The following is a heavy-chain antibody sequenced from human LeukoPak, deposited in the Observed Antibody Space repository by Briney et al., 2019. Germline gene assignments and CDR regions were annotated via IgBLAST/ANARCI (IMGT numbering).Heavy chain of an antibody. CDR1: GLAFRSYA. CDR2: ISVSSGT. Sequence: PGGSLRLSCVASGLAFRSYAMNWVRQAPGKGLEWVSTISVSSGTFYADSVKGRFTTSRDNSMNTLYLQMTGLRADDTAEYYCADYGLAGVRSSSYWGQGTLVTVSS. J-gene: IGHJ4*02. CDR3: ADYGLAGVRSSSY. D-gene: IGHD3-10*01. V-gene: IGHV3-23*01.